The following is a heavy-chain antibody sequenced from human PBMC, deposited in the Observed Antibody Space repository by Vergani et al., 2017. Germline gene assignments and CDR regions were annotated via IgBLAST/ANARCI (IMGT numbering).Heavy chain of an antibody. CDR3: ARALAVAENDYYGMDV. CDR2: IYTSGST. V-gene: IGHV4-61*02. D-gene: IGHD6-19*01. J-gene: IGHJ6*02. Sequence: QVQLQESGPGLVKPSQTLSLTCTVSCGSISSGSYYWSWIRQPAGKGLEWIGRIYTSGSTNYNPSLKSRVTISVDTSKNQFSLKLSSVTAADTGVDYCARALAVAENDYYGMDVWGQGTTVTVSS. CDR1: CGSISSGSYY.